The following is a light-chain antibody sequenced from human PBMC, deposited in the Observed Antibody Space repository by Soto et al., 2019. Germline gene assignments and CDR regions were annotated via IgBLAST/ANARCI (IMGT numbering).Light chain of an antibody. Sequence: DIQVTQSPSSLSASVEDRVTITCRASQGMRNDLGWYQQKPGKAPKRLIYAASSLQSGVPPRFSGSGSGTEFTLTVSSLQPEDFATYYCLQQSSYPPLTFGGGTKVEIK. V-gene: IGKV1-17*01. J-gene: IGKJ4*01. CDR1: QGMRND. CDR2: AAS. CDR3: LQQSSYPPLT.